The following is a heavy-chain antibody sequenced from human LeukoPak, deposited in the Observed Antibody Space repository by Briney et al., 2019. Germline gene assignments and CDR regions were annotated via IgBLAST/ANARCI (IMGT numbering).Heavy chain of an antibody. CDR2: ISWNSGSI. CDR1: GFTFDDYA. D-gene: IGHD4-23*01. J-gene: IGHJ3*02. CDR3: AKDYGGNIFDAFDI. V-gene: IGHV3-9*03. Sequence: PGRSLRLSCAASGFTFDDYAMHWVRQAPGKGLEWVSGISWNSGSIGYADSVKGRFTISRDNAKSSLYLQMNSLRAEDMALYYCAKDYGGNIFDAFDIWGQGTMVTVSS.